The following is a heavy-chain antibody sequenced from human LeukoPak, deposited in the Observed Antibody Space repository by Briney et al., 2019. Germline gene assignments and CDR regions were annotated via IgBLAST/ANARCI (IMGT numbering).Heavy chain of an antibody. J-gene: IGHJ4*02. CDR2: IKPNNGDT. V-gene: IGHV1-2*06. CDR1: GYTFTAFH. D-gene: IGHD5-12*01. Sequence: GASVTVSCRASGYTFTAFHLHWVRQAPGQGLEWMGRIKPNNGDTSYAQKFQGRVTMTRDTSLSTIYMELNSLRAEDTAVYYCARDRGAGYSGYDSGAPSYWGQGTLVTVSS. CDR3: ARDRGAGYSGYDSGAPSY.